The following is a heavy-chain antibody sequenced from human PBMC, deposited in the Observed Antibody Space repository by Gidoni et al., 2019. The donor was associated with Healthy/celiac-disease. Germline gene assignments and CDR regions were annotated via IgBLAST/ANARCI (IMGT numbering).Heavy chain of an antibody. D-gene: IGHD1-26*01. CDR1: GFTFSSYG. J-gene: IGHJ4*02. CDR2: ISYDGSNK. CDR3: AKSADPHDPTLYYFDY. V-gene: IGHV3-30*18. Sequence: QVQLVESGGGVVQPGRSLRLSCAASGFTFSSYGMHWVRQAPGKGLEWVAVISYDGSNKYYADSVKGRFTISRDNSKNTLYLQMNSLSAEDTAVYYCAKSADPHDPTLYYFDYWGQGTLVTVSS.